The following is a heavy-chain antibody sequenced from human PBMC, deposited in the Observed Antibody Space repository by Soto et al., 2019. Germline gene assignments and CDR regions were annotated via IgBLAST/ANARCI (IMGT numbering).Heavy chain of an antibody. CDR1: GFSFTSYG. V-gene: IGHV3-30*18. CDR2: ISYDGNNK. D-gene: IGHD2-2*01. CDR3: AKDFCSSSSCYGFYYYFYGMDV. J-gene: IGHJ6*02. Sequence: PGGSLRLSCAGSGFSFTSYGMHWVRQAPGKGLEWVAFISYDGNNKFYADSVKGRFAISRDNSKSTLYLQMNSLRTEDSTVYYCAKDFCSSSSCYGFYYYFYGMDVWGQGTTVTVSS.